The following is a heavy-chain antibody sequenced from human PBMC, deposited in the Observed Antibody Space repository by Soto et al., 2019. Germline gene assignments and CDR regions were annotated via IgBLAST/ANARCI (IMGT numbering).Heavy chain of an antibody. Sequence: SETLSLTCDVSGGSISSINWWSWVRQPPGKGLKWVGEIYHSGSTTYNPSLKSRVTISVDKSKNQFSLKLKSVTAADTAIYYCARGGGPDIAYGMDVWGQGTTVTVSS. D-gene: IGHD5-12*01. CDR3: ARGGGPDIAYGMDV. J-gene: IGHJ6*02. CDR2: IYHSGST. CDR1: GGSISSINW. V-gene: IGHV4-4*02.